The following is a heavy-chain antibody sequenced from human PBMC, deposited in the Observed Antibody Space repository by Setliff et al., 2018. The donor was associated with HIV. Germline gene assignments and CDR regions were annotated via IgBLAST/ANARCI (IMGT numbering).Heavy chain of an antibody. V-gene: IGHV4-59*08. D-gene: IGHD3-3*01. CDR3: ARGTAYYNFWSGYSQDYYYYMDV. CDR1: GGSISSSY. J-gene: IGHJ6*03. Sequence: SETLSLTCTVSGGSISSSYWSWIRQPPGKGLEWIGYIYYSGSTNYNPSLKSRVTISVDTSKNQFSLKLSSVTAADTAIYFCARGTAYYNFWSGYSQDYYYYMDVWGKGTTVTVSS. CDR2: IYYSGST.